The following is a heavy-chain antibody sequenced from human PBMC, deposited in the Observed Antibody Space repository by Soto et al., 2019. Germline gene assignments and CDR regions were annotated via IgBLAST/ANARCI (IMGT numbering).Heavy chain of an antibody. Sequence: PSETLSLTCAVSGGSISSSNWWGWVRQPPGKGLEWIGEIYHSGSTNYNPSLKSRVTISVDKSKNQFSLKLSSVTAADTAVYYCARHVVVVTAIRGKYYFDYWGQGTLVTVSS. V-gene: IGHV4-4*02. J-gene: IGHJ4*02. CDR3: ARHVVVVTAIRGKYYFDY. D-gene: IGHD2-21*02. CDR1: GGSISSSNW. CDR2: IYHSGST.